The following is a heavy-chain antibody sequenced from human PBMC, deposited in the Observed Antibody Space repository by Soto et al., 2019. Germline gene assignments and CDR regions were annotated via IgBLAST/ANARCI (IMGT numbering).Heavy chain of an antibody. CDR1: GFTFSAYW. CDR3: AREKRANGYFDY. V-gene: IGHV3-7*01. Sequence: VQLVESGGGLVQTGGSLRLSCAASGFTFSAYWMSWVRQAPGKGLEWVANIKQAGSDKYYVDSVNGRFIISRDDAKNSLFLQVNSLRVEDTAVYYCAREKRANGYFDYWGQGTLVTVSS. J-gene: IGHJ4*02. CDR2: IKQAGSDK. D-gene: IGHD6-25*01.